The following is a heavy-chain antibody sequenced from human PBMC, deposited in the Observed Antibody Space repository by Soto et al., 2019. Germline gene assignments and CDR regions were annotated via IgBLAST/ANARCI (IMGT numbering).Heavy chain of an antibody. D-gene: IGHD2-21*02. CDR2: IYYSGST. V-gene: IGHV4-30-4*01. CDR1: GGSISSSAYY. J-gene: IGHJ4*02. CDR3: ARDFPGLAVTGPLFDS. Sequence: SETLSLTCTVSGGSISSSAYYWSWLRQPPGKGLEWIGYIYYSGSTYYNPSLKSRVTISVDTSKNQFSLKLNSVTAADTAVYFCARDFPGLAVTGPLFDSWGQGTLVTVSS.